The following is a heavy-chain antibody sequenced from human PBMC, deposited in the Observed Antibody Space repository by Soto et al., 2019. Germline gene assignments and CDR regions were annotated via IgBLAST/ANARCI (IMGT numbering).Heavy chain of an antibody. V-gene: IGHV4-30-4*01. CDR2: IYYSGST. CDR1: GGSMSSGDYY. J-gene: IGHJ4*02. D-gene: IGHD3-16*02. Sequence: QVQLQELGPGLVKPSQTLSLTCTVSGGSMSSGDYYWSWIRQPPGKGLEWIGYIYYSGSTYYNPSLKSRVTISVDTSKNQFSLKLSSVTAADTAVYYCAGDDSYRLRSFDYWGQGTLVTVSS. CDR3: AGDDSYRLRSFDY.